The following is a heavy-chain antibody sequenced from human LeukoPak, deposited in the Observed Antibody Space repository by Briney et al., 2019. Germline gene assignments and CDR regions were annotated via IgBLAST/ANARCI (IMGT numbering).Heavy chain of an antibody. CDR2: ISGGGGST. V-gene: IGHV3-23*01. J-gene: IGHJ4*02. CDR1: GFTFSSYA. CDR3: AKGGKWDVTPFDY. D-gene: IGHD1-26*01. Sequence: GGALRLSCAASGFTFSSYAMSWVRQAPGKGLEWVSTISGGGGSTYYADSVKGRFTISRDNSKNTLYLQVNSLRAEDTAVYYCAKGGKWDVTPFDYWGQGTLVTVSS.